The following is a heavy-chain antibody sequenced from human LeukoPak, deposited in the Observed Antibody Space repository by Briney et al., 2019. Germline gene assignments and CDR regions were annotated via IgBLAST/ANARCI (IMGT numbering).Heavy chain of an antibody. V-gene: IGHV4-34*01. Sequence: PSETLSLTCAVYGGSFSAYYWSWIRQPPGKGLEWIGEINHSGSTNYNPSLKSRVNISVDTSKNQFSLKLSSVTAADTAVYYCARVSRLWWARDIWGQGTMVTVSS. CDR1: GGSFSAYY. CDR3: ARVSRLWWARDI. J-gene: IGHJ3*02. D-gene: IGHD2-21*01. CDR2: INHSGST.